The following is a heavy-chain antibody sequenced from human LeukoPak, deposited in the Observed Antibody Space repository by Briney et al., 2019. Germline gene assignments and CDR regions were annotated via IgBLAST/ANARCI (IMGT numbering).Heavy chain of an antibody. J-gene: IGHJ5*02. CDR1: GYSISSGYY. V-gene: IGHV4-38-2*02. Sequence: SETLSLTCTVSGYSISSGYYWGWIRQPPGKGLEWIGSIYHSGSTCYNPSLKSRVTISVDTSKNQFSLKLSSVTAADTAVYYCARGSHYDFWSGSWDWFDPWGQGTLVTVSS. CDR3: ARGSHYDFWSGSWDWFDP. CDR2: IYHSGST. D-gene: IGHD3-3*01.